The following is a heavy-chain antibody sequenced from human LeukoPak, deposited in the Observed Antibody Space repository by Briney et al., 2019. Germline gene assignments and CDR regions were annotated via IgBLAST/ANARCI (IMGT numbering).Heavy chain of an antibody. CDR2: MYHSGST. J-gene: IGHJ4*02. D-gene: IGHD1-1*01. CDR1: GYSISSDYY. CDR3: ARYQILEYNWNESIFDY. Sequence: SETLSLTCAVSGYSISSDYYWGWIRQPPGKGLAWIGSMYHSGSTYYNPSLKSRVTISVDTSKNQFSLKLNSVTAADTAVYYCARYQILEYNWNESIFDYWGQGTLVTVFS. V-gene: IGHV4-38-2*01.